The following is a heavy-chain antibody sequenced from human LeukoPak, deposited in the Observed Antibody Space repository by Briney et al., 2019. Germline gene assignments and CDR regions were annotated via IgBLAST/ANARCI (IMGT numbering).Heavy chain of an antibody. V-gene: IGHV4-34*01. J-gene: IGHJ5*02. CDR2: INHSGST. Sequence: SETLSLTCAVYGGSFSGYYWSWIRQPPGKGLEWIGEINHSGSTNYNPSLKSRVTISVDTSKNQFSLKLSSVTAADTAVYYCARGRNHWFDPWGQGTLVTVYS. CDR3: ARGRNHWFDP. D-gene: IGHD3-10*01. CDR1: GGSFSGYY.